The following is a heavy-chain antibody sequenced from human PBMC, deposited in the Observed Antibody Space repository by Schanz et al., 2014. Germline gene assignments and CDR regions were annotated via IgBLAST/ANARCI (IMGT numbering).Heavy chain of an antibody. CDR1: GYTFISYG. CDR2: MNPNSGNT. J-gene: IGHJ4*02. Sequence: QVQLVQSGDEVKKPGASVKVSCKASGYTFISYGISWVRQATGQGLEWMGWMNPNSGNTGYAQKLQGRVTMTTDTSTSTAYMELRSLRSDDTAVYYCARGGYSSGWYDRDIEHFDYWGQGTRVTVSS. D-gene: IGHD6-19*01. CDR3: ARGGYSSGWYDRDIEHFDY. V-gene: IGHV1-18*01.